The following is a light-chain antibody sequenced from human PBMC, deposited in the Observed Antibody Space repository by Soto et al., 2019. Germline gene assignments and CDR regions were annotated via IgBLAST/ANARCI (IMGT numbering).Light chain of an antibody. CDR3: HEYGSSSRT. J-gene: IGKJ1*01. Sequence: EIVLTQSPGTLSLSPGERATLSCRASQSVSNNFLAWFQQKPGQAPRLLIYVASSRATGIPDRFSGSGSGTAFTLTISRLEPEDFAVYYCHEYGSSSRTFGQGTKVEI. CDR1: QSVSNNF. V-gene: IGKV3-20*01. CDR2: VAS.